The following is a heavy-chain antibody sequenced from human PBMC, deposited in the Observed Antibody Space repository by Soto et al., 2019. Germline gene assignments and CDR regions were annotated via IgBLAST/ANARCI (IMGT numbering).Heavy chain of an antibody. CDR2: IYWDDDK. D-gene: IGHD4-17*01. V-gene: IGHV2-5*02. CDR3: AHTRAPFGDYGFIY. Sequence: QITLKESGPTLVKPTQTLTLTCTFSGFSLNTGGVGVGWIRQPPGKALEWLGVIYWDDDKRYSPSLENRRAITKDTSKHRVVLTMTNMDPVDTATYCCAHTRAPFGDYGFIYWGPGTRDTVSS. J-gene: IGHJ4*02. CDR1: GFSLNTGGVG.